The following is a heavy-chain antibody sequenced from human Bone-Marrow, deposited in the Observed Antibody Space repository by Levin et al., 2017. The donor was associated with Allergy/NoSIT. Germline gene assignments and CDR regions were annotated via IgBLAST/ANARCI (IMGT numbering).Heavy chain of an antibody. CDR2: IYNSGRT. CDR3: ARDVEGHSYVSKDFFYFYYMDV. Sequence: PGGSLRLSCAASGFPVSSNYMSWVRQAPGKGLEWVSVIYNSGRTYYADSVKGRFTISRDNSKNVLYLQMNSLRVEDTAVYYCARDVEGHSYVSKDFFYFYYMDVWGKGTTVTVSS. CDR1: GFPVSSNY. J-gene: IGHJ6*03. V-gene: IGHV3-66*03. D-gene: IGHD5-18*01.